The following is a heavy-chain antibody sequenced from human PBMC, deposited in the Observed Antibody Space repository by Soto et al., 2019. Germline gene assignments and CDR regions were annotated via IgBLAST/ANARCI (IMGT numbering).Heavy chain of an antibody. Sequence: GGSLRLSCAASGFTFSSYWMSWVRQAPGKGLEWVANIKQDGSEKYYVDSVKGRFTISRDKAKNSLYLQMNGLRAEDTAGYYCARDCSSTSCYYRAHFDYWGQGTLVTVSS. CDR2: IKQDGSEK. J-gene: IGHJ4*02. CDR3: ARDCSSTSCYYRAHFDY. CDR1: GFTFSSYW. D-gene: IGHD2-2*01. V-gene: IGHV3-7*01.